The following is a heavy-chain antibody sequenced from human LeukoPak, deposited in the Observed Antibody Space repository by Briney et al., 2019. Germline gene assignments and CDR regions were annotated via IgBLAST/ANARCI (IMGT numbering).Heavy chain of an antibody. CDR3: ARLTYMGGAFDI. Sequence: KTSETLSLTCTVSGGSISSGSYYWSWIRQPAGKGLEWIVRIYTSGSTNYNPSLKSRVTISVDTSKNQFSLKLSSVTAADTAVYYCARLTYMGGAFDIWGQGTMVTVSS. V-gene: IGHV4-61*02. CDR1: GGSISSGSYY. D-gene: IGHD3-16*01. J-gene: IGHJ3*02. CDR2: IYTSGST.